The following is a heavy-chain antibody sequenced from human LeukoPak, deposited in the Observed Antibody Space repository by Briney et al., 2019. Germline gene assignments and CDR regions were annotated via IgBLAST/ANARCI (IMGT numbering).Heavy chain of an antibody. D-gene: IGHD6-19*01. CDR3: ARHEGGGWYIDY. J-gene: IGHJ4*02. CDR1: GGTFSSQP. CDR2: IIPIFGTT. V-gene: IGHV1-69*05. Sequence: SVKVSCKASGGTFSSQPISWVRQAPGQGLEWMGGIIPIFGTTNFAQKFQGRVTITTDESTSTAYMELSSLRSEDTAIYYCARHEGGGWYIDYWGQGTLVTVSS.